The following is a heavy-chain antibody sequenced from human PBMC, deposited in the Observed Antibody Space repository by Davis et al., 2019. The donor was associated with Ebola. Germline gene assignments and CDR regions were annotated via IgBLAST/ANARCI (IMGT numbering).Heavy chain of an antibody. V-gene: IGHV3-43*02. Sequence: LPLTCRAPAFTFNSSWMHWVRHAPAKGLPWAPLIPGAGSRTYYADSVKGRVTISRDNSKNSLYLQMNSLRTEDTALYYCAKDVSRTKYSSGWYGFDHWGQGTLVTVSS. D-gene: IGHD6-19*01. J-gene: IGHJ4*02. CDR3: AKDVSRTKYSSGWYGFDH. CDR2: IPGAGSRT. CDR1: AFTFNSSW.